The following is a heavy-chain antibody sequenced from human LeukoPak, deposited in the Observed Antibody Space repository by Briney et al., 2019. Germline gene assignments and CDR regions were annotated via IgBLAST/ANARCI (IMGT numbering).Heavy chain of an antibody. Sequence: PGGSLRLSCVASGFTFSSYSMNWVRQAPGEGLEWVSYISSLSGTIYYADSVKGRFTISRDNAKNSLYLQMNSLRAEDTAVYYCAKGGSAAGYYFDYWGQGTLVTVSS. V-gene: IGHV3-48*01. D-gene: IGHD6-13*01. J-gene: IGHJ4*02. CDR2: ISSLSGTI. CDR3: AKGGSAAGYYFDY. CDR1: GFTFSSYS.